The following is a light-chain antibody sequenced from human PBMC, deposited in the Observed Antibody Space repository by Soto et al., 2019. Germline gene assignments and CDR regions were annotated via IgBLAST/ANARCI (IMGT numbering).Light chain of an antibody. Sequence: EIVVTQSPGTLSLSPGERATLACRASQSVSSSYLACYQQQPGQAHRLLIYGASSWATGIPDRFSGSGSRRHVTLTPSTLEREDFAVYYWQQYGSAPMTFGGGTKVQVK. V-gene: IGKV3-20*01. CDR2: GAS. CDR1: QSVSSSY. J-gene: IGKJ4*01. CDR3: QQYGSAPMT.